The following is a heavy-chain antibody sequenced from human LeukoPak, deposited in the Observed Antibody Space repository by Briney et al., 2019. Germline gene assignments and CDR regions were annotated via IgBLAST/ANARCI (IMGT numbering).Heavy chain of an antibody. CDR2: ISSSGSTI. J-gene: IGHJ6*04. CDR3: AELGITMIGGV. Sequence: GGSLRLSCAASGFTFSTYSMNWVRQAPGKGPEWVSYISSSGSTIYYADSVKGRFTISRDNAKNSLYLQMNSLRAEDTAVYYCAELGITMIGGVWGKGTTVTISS. D-gene: IGHD3-10*02. V-gene: IGHV3-48*04. CDR1: GFTFSTYS.